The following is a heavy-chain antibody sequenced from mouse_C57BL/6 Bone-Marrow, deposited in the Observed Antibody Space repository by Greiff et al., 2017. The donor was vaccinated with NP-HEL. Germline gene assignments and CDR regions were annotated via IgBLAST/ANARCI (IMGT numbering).Heavy chain of an antibody. CDR2: INPYNGGT. CDR3: SRPDNGDFAWFAY. J-gene: IGHJ3*01. Sequence: EVKLMESGPVLVKPGASVKMSCKASGYTFTDYYMNWVKQSHGKSLEWIGVINPYNGGTSYNQKFKGKATLTVDKSSSTAYMELISLTSEDSAVYVCSRPDNGDFAWFAYCGQGTLVTVSA. D-gene: IGHD2-13*01. V-gene: IGHV1-19*01. CDR1: GYTFTDYY.